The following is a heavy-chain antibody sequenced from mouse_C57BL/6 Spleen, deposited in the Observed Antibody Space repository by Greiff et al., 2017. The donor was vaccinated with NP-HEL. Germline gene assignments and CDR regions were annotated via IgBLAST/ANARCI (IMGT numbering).Heavy chain of an antibody. Sequence: VQLQQSGPELVKPGASVKLSCKASGYTFTSYDINWVKQRPGQGLGWIGWLYPRDGSTKYNKKFKGKATLTVDTSSSTAYMELHSLTSEDAAVYFCARENLYYDQSPLDYWGQGTTLTVSS. CDR2: LYPRDGST. CDR1: GYTFTSYD. V-gene: IGHV1-85*01. CDR3: ARENLYYDQSPLDY. D-gene: IGHD2-4*01. J-gene: IGHJ2*01.